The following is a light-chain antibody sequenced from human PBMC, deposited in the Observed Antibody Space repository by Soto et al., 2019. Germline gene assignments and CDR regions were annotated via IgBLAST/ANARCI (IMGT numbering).Light chain of an antibody. CDR1: QSVSSN. V-gene: IGKV3-15*01. CDR2: GAS. Sequence: EIVMTQSPATQSVSPGGRATLSCRASQSVSSNLAWYQQKPGQAPRLLIYGASTRATGIPARFSGSGSGTEFTLTISSLQSEDFAVYYCQQYNNWPRTFGQGTKVDIK. J-gene: IGKJ1*01. CDR3: QQYNNWPRT.